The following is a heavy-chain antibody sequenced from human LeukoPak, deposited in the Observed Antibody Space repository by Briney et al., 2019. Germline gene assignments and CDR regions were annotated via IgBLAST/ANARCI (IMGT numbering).Heavy chain of an antibody. Sequence: SETLSLTCAVYGGSFSGYYWSWIRQPPGKGLEWIGEINHSGSSNYNPPLKSRVTISVDTSKKQFSLNLSSVTAADTAVYYCARGPVRNWFDPWGQGTLVTVSS. CDR3: ARGPVRNWFDP. CDR1: GGSFSGYY. J-gene: IGHJ5*02. CDR2: INHSGSS. V-gene: IGHV4-34*01.